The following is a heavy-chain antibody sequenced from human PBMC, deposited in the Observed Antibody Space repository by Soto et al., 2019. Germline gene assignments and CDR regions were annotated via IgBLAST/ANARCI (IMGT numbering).Heavy chain of an antibody. CDR2: IRSKANSYAT. Sequence: PGGSLRLSCAASGFTFSGSAMHWVRQASGKGLEWVGRIRSKANSYATAYAASVKGRFTISRDDSKNTAYLQMNSLKTEDTAVYYCTKLVPQLVVSDYWGQGTLVTVSS. D-gene: IGHD2-8*02. CDR3: TKLVPQLVVSDY. CDR1: GFTFSGSA. J-gene: IGHJ4*02. V-gene: IGHV3-73*01.